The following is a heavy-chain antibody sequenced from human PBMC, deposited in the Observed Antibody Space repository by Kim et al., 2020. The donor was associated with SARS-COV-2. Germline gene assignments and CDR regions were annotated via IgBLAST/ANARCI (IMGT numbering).Heavy chain of an antibody. D-gene: IGHD1-26*01. V-gene: IGHV1-69*13. CDR1: GGTFSSYA. J-gene: IGHJ4*02. CDR3: ARGKEEVIVGATSFDY. Sequence: SVKVSCKASGGTFSSYAISWVRQAPGQGLEWMGGIIPIFGTANYAQKFQGRVTITADESTSTAYMELSSLRSEDTAVYYCARGKEEVIVGATSFDYWGQGTLVTVSS. CDR2: IIPIFGTA.